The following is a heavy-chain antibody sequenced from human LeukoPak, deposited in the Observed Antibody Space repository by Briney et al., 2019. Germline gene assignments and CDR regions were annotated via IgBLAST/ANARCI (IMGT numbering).Heavy chain of an antibody. Sequence: ASVKVSCKASGYSFTSYGITWVRQAPGQGLEWMGWISTYNGNTNYAQKFQGRVTLTTDSSTNTAFMDLRNLTSDDTAVYYWAKTTHGVGPTGLNPWGQGTLVIVSS. D-gene: IGHD1-26*01. CDR1: GYSFTSYG. J-gene: IGHJ5*02. CDR2: ISTYNGNT. CDR3: AKTTHGVGPTGLNP. V-gene: IGHV1-18*01.